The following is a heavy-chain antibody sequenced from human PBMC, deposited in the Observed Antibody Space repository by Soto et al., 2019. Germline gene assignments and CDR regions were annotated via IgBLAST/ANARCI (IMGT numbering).Heavy chain of an antibody. D-gene: IGHD2-21*02. J-gene: IGHJ4*02. CDR1: SFTFSYYA. Sequence: GGSLRLSCVGSSFTFSYYAMTWVRRSPGKGLEWISAVSPGGATTFYADSVKGRFTISRDDSKNMLYLQMNSLTAEDSAVYYCAKDRRNTAWDFDFWGQGTPVTVSS. V-gene: IGHV3-23*01. CDR2: VSPGGATT. CDR3: AKDRRNTAWDFDF.